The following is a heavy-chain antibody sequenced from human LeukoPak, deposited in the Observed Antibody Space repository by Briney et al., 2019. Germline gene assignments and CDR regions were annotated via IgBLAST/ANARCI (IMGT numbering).Heavy chain of an antibody. Sequence: ASVKVSCKASGYTLTSYDINWVRQATGQGLEWMGWMNPNSGNTGYAQKFQGRVTMTRNTSISTAYMELSSLRSEDTAVYYCARVIYDYYYYYGMDVWGQGTTVTVSS. V-gene: IGHV1-8*01. D-gene: IGHD5/OR15-5a*01. CDR2: MNPNSGNT. CDR1: GYTLTSYD. J-gene: IGHJ6*02. CDR3: ARVIYDYYYYYGMDV.